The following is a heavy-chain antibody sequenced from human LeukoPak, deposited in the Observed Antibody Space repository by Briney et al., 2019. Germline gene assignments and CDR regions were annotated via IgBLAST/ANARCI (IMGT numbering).Heavy chain of an antibody. Sequence: PGGSLRLSCAASGFTFSSYWMSWVRQAPGKGLEWVANIKQDGSEKYYVDSVKGRFTISRDNAKNSLYLQMNSLRAEDTAVYYCAREGFYYYGSGSYYVVDYWGQGTLVTVSS. CDR3: AREGFYYYGSGSYYVVDY. CDR1: GFTFSSYW. V-gene: IGHV3-7*03. D-gene: IGHD3-10*01. CDR2: IKQDGSEK. J-gene: IGHJ4*02.